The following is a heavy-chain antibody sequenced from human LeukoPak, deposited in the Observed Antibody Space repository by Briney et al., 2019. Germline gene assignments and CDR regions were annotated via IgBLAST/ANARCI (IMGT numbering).Heavy chain of an antibody. CDR3: AREGDGYKNNDY. CDR2: ISSSSSYI. D-gene: IGHD5-24*01. CDR1: GFTFSSYS. Sequence: GGSLRLSCAASGFTFSSYSMNWVRQASGKGLEWVSSISSSSSYIYYADSVKGRFTISRDNAKNSLYLQMNSLRAEDTAVYYCAREGDGYKNNDYWGQGTLVTVSS. V-gene: IGHV3-21*01. J-gene: IGHJ4*02.